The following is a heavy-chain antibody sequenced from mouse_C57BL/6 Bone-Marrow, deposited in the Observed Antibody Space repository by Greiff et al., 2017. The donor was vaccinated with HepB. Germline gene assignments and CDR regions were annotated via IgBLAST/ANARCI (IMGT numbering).Heavy chain of an antibody. CDR1: GYTFTDYY. Sequence: EVQLQQSGPVLVKPGASVKMSCKASGYTFTDYYMNWVKQSHGKSLEWIGVINPYNGGTSYNQKFKGKATLTVDKSSSTAYMELNSLTSEDAAVYYCARGYGGDYDYWGQGTTLTVSS. V-gene: IGHV1-19*01. J-gene: IGHJ2*01. CDR3: ARGYGGDYDY. D-gene: IGHD1-1*01. CDR2: INPYNGGT.